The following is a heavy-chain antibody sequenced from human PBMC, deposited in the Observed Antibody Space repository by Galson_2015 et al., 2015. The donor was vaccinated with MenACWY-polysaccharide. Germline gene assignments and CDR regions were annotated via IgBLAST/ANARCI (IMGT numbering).Heavy chain of an antibody. J-gene: IGHJ4*02. Sequence: SLRLSCAASGFTFSTYWMSWVRQAPGKGLEWVANIKQDGSEKEYEDSVKGRFTISRDDAKNSLYLQMNSLRAEDTAVYYCARGVYSLDSWGQGTLVTVSS. CDR3: ARGVYSLDS. CDR1: GFTFSTYW. D-gene: IGHD4-11*01. CDR2: IKQDGSEK. V-gene: IGHV3-7*01.